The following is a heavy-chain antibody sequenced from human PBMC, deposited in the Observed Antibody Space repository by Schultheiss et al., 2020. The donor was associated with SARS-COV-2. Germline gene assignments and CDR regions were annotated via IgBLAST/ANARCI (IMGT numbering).Heavy chain of an antibody. CDR2: IYHSGST. Sequence: SETLSLTCAVYGGSVSSGSYYWGWIRQPPGKGLEWIGSIYHSGSTYYNPSLKSRVTISVDTSKNQFSLKLSSVTAADTAVYYCARDMADYYYGMDVWGQGTTVTVSS. CDR3: ARDMADYYYGMDV. V-gene: IGHV4-39*07. J-gene: IGHJ6*02. D-gene: IGHD5-24*01. CDR1: GGSVSSGSYY.